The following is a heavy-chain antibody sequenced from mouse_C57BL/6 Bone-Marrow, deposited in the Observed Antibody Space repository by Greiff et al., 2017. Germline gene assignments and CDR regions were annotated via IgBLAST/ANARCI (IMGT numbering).Heavy chain of an antibody. J-gene: IGHJ1*03. CDR2: ILPGSGST. CDR3: ARLEFDGSSGDWYFDV. Sequence: QVHVKQSGAELMKPGASVKLSCKATGYTFTGYWIEWVKQRPGHGLEWIGEILPGSGSTKYNEKFKGKATLTVDTSSSTAYMELHSLTSEDSAVYFCARLEFDGSSGDWYFDVWGTGTTVTVSS. CDR1: GYTFTGYW. D-gene: IGHD1-1*01. V-gene: IGHV1-9*01.